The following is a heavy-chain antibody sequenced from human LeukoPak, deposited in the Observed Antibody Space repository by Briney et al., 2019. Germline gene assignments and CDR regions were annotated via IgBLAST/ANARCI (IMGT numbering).Heavy chain of an antibody. CDR1: GFTFSSYA. Sequence: GGSLRLSCAASGFTFSSYAMSWVRQAPGKGLEWVSAISGSGGSTYYADSVKGRFTVSRDNSKNTLYLQMNSLRAEDTAVYYCAKDRLIVVATDMDVWGKGTTVTVSS. J-gene: IGHJ6*03. D-gene: IGHD2-21*02. CDR2: ISGSGGST. CDR3: AKDRLIVVATDMDV. V-gene: IGHV3-23*01.